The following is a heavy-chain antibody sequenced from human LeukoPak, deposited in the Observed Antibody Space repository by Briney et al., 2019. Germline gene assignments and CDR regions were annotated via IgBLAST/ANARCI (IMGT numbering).Heavy chain of an antibody. D-gene: IGHD4-17*01. CDR3: ARVTTVTTCYYYGMDV. V-gene: IGHV4-59*01. J-gene: IGHJ6*02. Sequence: SETLSLTCTVSGGSISSYYWSWLRQPPGKGLEWIGYIYYSGSTNYNPSLKSRVTISVDTSKNQFSLKLSSVTAADTAVYYCARVTTVTTCYYYGMDVWGQGTTVTVSS. CDR2: IYYSGST. CDR1: GGSISSYY.